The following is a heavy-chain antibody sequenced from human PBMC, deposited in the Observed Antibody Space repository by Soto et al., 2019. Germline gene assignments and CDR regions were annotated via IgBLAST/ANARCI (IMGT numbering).Heavy chain of an antibody. CDR2: IWYDGSNK. CDR3: ASSVTGTLSVPRAQPPYYYGMDV. D-gene: IGHD1-7*01. J-gene: IGHJ6*02. Sequence: GGSLRLSCAASGFTFSSYGMHWVRQAPGKGLEWVAVIWYDGSNKYYADSVKGRFTISRDNSKNTLYLQMNSLRAEDTAVYYCASSVTGTLSVPRAQPPYYYGMDVWGQGTTVTVSS. V-gene: IGHV3-33*01. CDR1: GFTFSSYG.